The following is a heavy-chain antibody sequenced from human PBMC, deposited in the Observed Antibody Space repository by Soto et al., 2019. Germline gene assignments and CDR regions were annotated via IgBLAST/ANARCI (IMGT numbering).Heavy chain of an antibody. Sequence: SETLSLTCTVSGGSISSGGYYWSWVRQHPGKGLEWIGYIYYSGSTYYNPSLKSRVTISVDTSKNQISLKLTSVSAADTAVYYCATEYYDSRRYDYIEYWGQGTLCIVP. J-gene: IGHJ4*02. CDR3: ATEYYDSRRYDYIEY. V-gene: IGHV4-31*03. CDR2: IYYSGST. CDR1: GGSISSGGYY. D-gene: IGHD3-22*01.